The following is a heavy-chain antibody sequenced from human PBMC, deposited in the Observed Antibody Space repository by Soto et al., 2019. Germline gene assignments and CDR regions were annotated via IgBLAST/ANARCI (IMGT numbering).Heavy chain of an antibody. V-gene: IGHV4-31*03. CDR3: ARDSGIAVAA. CDR1: GGSISSGGYY. CDR2: IYYSGST. D-gene: IGHD6-19*01. Sequence: TLSLTSTVSGGSISSGGYYWSWIRQHPGKGLEWIGYIYYSGSTYYNPSLKSRVTISVDTSKNQFSLKLSSVTAADTAVYYCARDSGIAVAAWGQGTLVTVSS. J-gene: IGHJ5*02.